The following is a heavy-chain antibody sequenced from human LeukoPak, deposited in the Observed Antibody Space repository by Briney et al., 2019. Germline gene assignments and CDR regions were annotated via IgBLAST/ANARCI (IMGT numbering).Heavy chain of an antibody. J-gene: IGHJ4*02. D-gene: IGHD3-10*01. CDR2: IIGSGDLI. CDR3: ARVRGATLSYHYFDY. CDR1: GFTFSSYS. V-gene: IGHV3-48*02. Sequence: PWGSLRLSCAASGFTFSSYSMNWVRQAPGKGLEWVSFIIGSGDLIYYADSVTGRFTISRDNAKNSLYLQMNSLRDDDTAVYYCARVRGATLSYHYFDYWGQGALVTVSS.